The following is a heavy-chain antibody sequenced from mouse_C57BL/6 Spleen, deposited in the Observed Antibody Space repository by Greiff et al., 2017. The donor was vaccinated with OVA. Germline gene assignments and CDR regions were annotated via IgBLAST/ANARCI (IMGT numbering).Heavy chain of an antibody. V-gene: IGHV1-15*01. Sequence: QVQLQQSGAELVRPGASVTLSCKASGYTFTDYEMHWVKQTPVHGLEWIGAIDPETGGTAYNQKFKGKAILTADKSSSTAYMELRSLTSEDSAVYYCTRSGSNYEDYAMDYWGQGTSVTVSS. CDR3: TRSGSNYEDYAMDY. CDR2: IDPETGGT. D-gene: IGHD2-5*01. CDR1: GYTFTDYE. J-gene: IGHJ4*01.